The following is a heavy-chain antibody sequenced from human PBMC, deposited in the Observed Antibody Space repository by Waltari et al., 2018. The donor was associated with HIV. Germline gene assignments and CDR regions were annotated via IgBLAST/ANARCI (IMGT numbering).Heavy chain of an antibody. J-gene: IGHJ4*02. CDR3: ASRSGGSSRPFDY. CDR2: IDYSGTI. CDR1: GGSISNGGYY. D-gene: IGHD6-13*01. Sequence: QLQLLESGPGLVEPSQNLSLTCTVSGGSISNGGYYWNWIRQHPGKGLEWIGYIDYSGTIYYNPSLKSRVTISIDTSKNQFSLKLTSMTAADTAVYYCASRSGGSSRPFDYWGQGTPVTVSS. V-gene: IGHV4-31*03.